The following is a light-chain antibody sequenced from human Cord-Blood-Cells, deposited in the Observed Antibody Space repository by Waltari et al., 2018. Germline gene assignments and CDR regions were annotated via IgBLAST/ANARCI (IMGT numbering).Light chain of an antibody. Sequence: QSALTQPRSVSGSPGQSATISCTGTSSDVGGYNYVSWYQQPQGKAPKHMIYNVRKRPSGCPDRFSGSNSGNTASLTISGLQAEDEADYYCCSYAGSYTFEVFGGGTKLTVL. J-gene: IGLJ3*02. CDR3: CSYAGSYTFEV. CDR1: SSDVGGYNY. CDR2: NVR. V-gene: IGLV2-11*01.